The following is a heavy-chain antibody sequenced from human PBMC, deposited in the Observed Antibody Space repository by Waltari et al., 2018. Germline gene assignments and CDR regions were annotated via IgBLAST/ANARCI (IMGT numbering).Heavy chain of an antibody. V-gene: IGHV4-31*03. D-gene: IGHD6-13*01. CDR2: IYYSGST. CDR3: ARGSGIAAAGRSFDI. Sequence: QVQLQESGPGLVKPSQTLSLTCTVSGGSISSGGYYWSWIRQHPGKGLEWIGYIYYSGSTYYNPSLKRRVTISVDTSKNQFALKLSSVTAADTAVYYCARGSGIAAAGRSFDIWGQGTMVTVSS. CDR1: GGSISSGGYY. J-gene: IGHJ3*02.